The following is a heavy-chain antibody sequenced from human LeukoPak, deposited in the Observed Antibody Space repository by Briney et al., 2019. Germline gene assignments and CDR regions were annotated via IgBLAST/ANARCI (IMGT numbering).Heavy chain of an antibody. Sequence: PGGSLRLSCAASGFTFSSYSMNWVRQAPGKGLEWVSYISSSSSTIYYADSVKGRFTISRDNAKNSLYLQMNSLRAEDTAVYYCARDRDARGSYFDGNAFDYWGQGTLVTVSS. V-gene: IGHV3-48*01. D-gene: IGHD1-26*01. CDR1: GFTFSSYS. J-gene: IGHJ4*02. CDR2: ISSSSSTI. CDR3: ARDRDARGSYFDGNAFDY.